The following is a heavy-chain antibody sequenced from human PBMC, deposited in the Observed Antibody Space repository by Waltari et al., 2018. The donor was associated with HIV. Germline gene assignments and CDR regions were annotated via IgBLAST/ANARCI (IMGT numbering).Heavy chain of an antibody. CDR3: ARGLQDYYDRSGSRIRAEFFQH. Sequence: QVQLQQWGAGLLKPSETLSLTCAVYGGSFSGYYWNWIRQPPGKGLEYIGEINHIGSTNSNPSLKSRVTISLDTSKNQFSLTLSSVTAADTAVYFCARGLQDYYDRSGSRIRAEFFQHWGQGTPVSVSS. J-gene: IGHJ1*01. CDR2: INHIGST. V-gene: IGHV4-34*02. CDR1: GGSFSGYY. D-gene: IGHD3-22*01.